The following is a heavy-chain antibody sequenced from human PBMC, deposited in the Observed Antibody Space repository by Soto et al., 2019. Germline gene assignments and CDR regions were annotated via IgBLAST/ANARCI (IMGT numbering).Heavy chain of an antibody. CDR1: GGSISSSSYY. D-gene: IGHD3-10*01. Sequence: QLQLQESGPGLVKPSETLSLTCTVSGGSISSSSYYWGWIPQPPGKGLEWIGGVYYSGSTYYNPSPXXRXTIPVDTSKNQFSLKRSSVTAADTAVYYCATLWGQDWGQGTLVTVSS. J-gene: IGHJ4*02. CDR2: VYYSGST. CDR3: ATLWGQD. V-gene: IGHV4-39*01.